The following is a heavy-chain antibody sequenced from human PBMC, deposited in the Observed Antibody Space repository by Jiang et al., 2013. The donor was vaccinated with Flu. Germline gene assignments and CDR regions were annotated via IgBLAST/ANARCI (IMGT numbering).Heavy chain of an antibody. CDR3: ATLRGSSYDTYLMDY. D-gene: IGHD3-3*01. CDR2: IWHDGSNE. Sequence: GVVQPGGSLRLSCVASGFSFSYYRMHWVRQAPGKGLEWLASIWHDGSNEYYGDSVKGRFGISRDNSKSTLYLQMNSLRAEDTAVYFCATLRGSSYDTYLMDYWGQGTLVTVSS. J-gene: IGHJ4*02. CDR1: GFSFSYYR. V-gene: IGHV3-30*02.